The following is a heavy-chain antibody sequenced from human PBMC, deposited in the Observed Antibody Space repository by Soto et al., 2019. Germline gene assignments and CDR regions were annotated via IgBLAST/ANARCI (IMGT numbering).Heavy chain of an antibody. Sequence: ASVKVSCKASGYTFTSYYMHWVRQAPGQGLEWMGIINPSGGSTSYAQKFQGRVAMTRDTSTSTVYMELSSLRSEDTAVYYCAREGYRYGDFDIWGQGTMVTVSS. CDR3: AREGYRYGDFDI. CDR2: INPSGGST. J-gene: IGHJ3*02. D-gene: IGHD5-18*01. V-gene: IGHV1-46*01. CDR1: GYTFTSYY.